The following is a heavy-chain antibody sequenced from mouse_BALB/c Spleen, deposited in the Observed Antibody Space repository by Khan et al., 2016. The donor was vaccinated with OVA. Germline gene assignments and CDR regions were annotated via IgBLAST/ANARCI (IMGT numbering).Heavy chain of an antibody. V-gene: IGHV3-1*02. J-gene: IGHJ4*01. CDR1: GYSITSGYS. CDR2: IYYRGSI. CDR3: ARDGNYMDD. D-gene: IGHD2-1*01. Sequence: EVQLQESGPDLVKPSQSLALTCTVTGYSITSGYSWYWIRQFPGNKLEWMGYIYYRGSINYNPPLKSRISITRDTSKNQVFLQLISVTTEDTATYYCARDGNYMDDWGQGPSVTVSS.